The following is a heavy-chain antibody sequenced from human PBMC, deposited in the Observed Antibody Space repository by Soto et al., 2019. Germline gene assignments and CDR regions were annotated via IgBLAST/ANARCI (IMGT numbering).Heavy chain of an antibody. CDR3: ARDLNRYYFDF. V-gene: IGHV3-74*01. CDR2: INSDGSST. CDR1: GFSFSSYW. J-gene: IGHJ4*02. Sequence: EVQLVESGGGLVQPGGSLRLSCAASGFSFSSYWMHWVRQAPGKGLVWVSRINSDGSSTNYADSAKGRFTISRDNAKNTLYLQMNSLRAEDTAVYFCARDLNRYYFDFWGQGTLVTVSS.